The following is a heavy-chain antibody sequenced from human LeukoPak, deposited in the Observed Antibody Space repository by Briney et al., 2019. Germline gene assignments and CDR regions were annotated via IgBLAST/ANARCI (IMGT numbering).Heavy chain of an antibody. D-gene: IGHD6-13*01. J-gene: IGHJ6*03. V-gene: IGHV3-43D*03. CDR1: GFIFDDYA. CDR3: AKVGTDSSSWYGPYYYYYYMDV. CDR2: ISWDGGGT. Sequence: GGSLRLSCAASGFIFDDYAMHWVRQAPGKGLEWVSLISWDGGGTYYADSVKGRFTISRDNSKNTLYLQMNSLRAEDTAVYYCAKVGTDSSSWYGPYYYYYYMDVWGKGTTVTISS.